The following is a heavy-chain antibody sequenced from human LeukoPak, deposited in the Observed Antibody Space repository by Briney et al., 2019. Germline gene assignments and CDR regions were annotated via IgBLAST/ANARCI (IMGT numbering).Heavy chain of an antibody. V-gene: IGHV3-30*02. Sequence: GGSLRLSCAASGFSFRSYGMPWVRQAPGKGLEWVAFVRFEGNNKWYSESVRGRFTISRDNSKNTLSLQMNSLRPDDTAVYYCAKDRASGSIVVVAAVIDSWGQGTLVIVSS. CDR1: GFSFRSYG. CDR2: VRFEGNNK. CDR3: AKDRASGSIVVVAAVIDS. D-gene: IGHD2-2*01. J-gene: IGHJ4*02.